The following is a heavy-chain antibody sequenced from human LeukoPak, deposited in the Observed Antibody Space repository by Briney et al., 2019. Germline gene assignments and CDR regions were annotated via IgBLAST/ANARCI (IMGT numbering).Heavy chain of an antibody. J-gene: IGHJ3*02. CDR2: ISSSGSTI. CDR3: ARARLTDYVWGRRTFDI. CDR1: GFTFSSYE. Sequence: GGSLRLSCAVSGFTFSSYEMNWVRQAPGKGLEWVSYISSSGSTIYYADSVKGRFTISRDNAKKSLYLQMNSLRAEDTAVYYCARARLTDYVWGRRTFDIWGQGTMVTISS. D-gene: IGHD3-16*01. V-gene: IGHV3-48*03.